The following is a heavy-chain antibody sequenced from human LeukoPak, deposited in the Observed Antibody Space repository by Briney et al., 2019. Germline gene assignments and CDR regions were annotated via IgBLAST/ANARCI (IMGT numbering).Heavy chain of an antibody. V-gene: IGHV3-23*01. Sequence: GGSLRLSCAASGFTFRTSAMNWVRQAPGKGLEWLCGISGSGGSTYYADSVKGRFTISRDNSKNTLYLQMNSLRAEDTAVYYCAKDRYYDFWSGYFDYWGQGTLVTVSS. CDR2: ISGSGGST. D-gene: IGHD3-3*01. CDR3: AKDRYYDFWSGYFDY. J-gene: IGHJ4*02. CDR1: GFTFRTSA.